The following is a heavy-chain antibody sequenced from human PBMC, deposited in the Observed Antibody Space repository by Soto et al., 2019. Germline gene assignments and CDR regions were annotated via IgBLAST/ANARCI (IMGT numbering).Heavy chain of an antibody. Sequence: QVQLQQWGAGLLKPSETLSLTCAVYGGSFSGYYWSWIRQPPGKGLEWIGEINHSGSTNYNPSLKSRVTISVDTSKNQFSLMLSSVTAADTAGYYCARGATKEYDYIWGSYRYWVMEDAFDIWGQGTMVTVSS. CDR1: GGSFSGYY. V-gene: IGHV4-34*01. CDR2: INHSGST. D-gene: IGHD3-16*02. CDR3: ARGATKEYDYIWGSYRYWVMEDAFDI. J-gene: IGHJ3*02.